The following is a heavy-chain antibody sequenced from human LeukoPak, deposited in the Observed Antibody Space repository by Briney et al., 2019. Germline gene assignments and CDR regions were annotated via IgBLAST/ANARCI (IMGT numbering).Heavy chain of an antibody. Sequence: PGGSLRLSCAASGSTFPNAWMNWVRQAPGKGLVWVSRIDNDGSRTTYADSVKGRFTISRDNAKNTLYLQMNSLRAEDTAVYYCARSVDTASDDAFDIWGQGTMVTVSS. D-gene: IGHD5-18*01. CDR1: GSTFPNAW. J-gene: IGHJ3*02. V-gene: IGHV3-74*01. CDR2: IDNDGSRT. CDR3: ARSVDTASDDAFDI.